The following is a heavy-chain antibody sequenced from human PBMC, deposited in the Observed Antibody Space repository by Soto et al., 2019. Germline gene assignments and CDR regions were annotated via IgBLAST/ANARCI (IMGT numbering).Heavy chain of an antibody. CDR3: ARDPYDASRREFGTFDY. V-gene: IGHV3-30-3*01. J-gene: IGHJ4*02. D-gene: IGHD3-10*01. Sequence: QVQLVESGGGVVQPGRSLRLSCAASGFTFSSYAMHWVRQAPGKGLEWVAVISYDGSNKYYADSVQGRFTISRDNSKKTLDLQMNSLRAEDTAVYYCARDPYDASRREFGTFDYWGQGTLVTVSS. CDR1: GFTFSSYA. CDR2: ISYDGSNK.